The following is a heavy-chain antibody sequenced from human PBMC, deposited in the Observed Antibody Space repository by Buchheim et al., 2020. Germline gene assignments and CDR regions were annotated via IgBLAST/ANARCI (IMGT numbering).Heavy chain of an antibody. Sequence: QVQLQQWGAGLLKPSETLSLTCAVYGGSFSGYYWSWIRQPPGKGLEWIGEINHSGSTNYNPSLKSRVTISVDTSKNQFSLKLSSVTAADTAVYYCARGGTSRLYYYGSGSYNPYQPNYGIDVWGQGTT. V-gene: IGHV4-34*01. J-gene: IGHJ6*02. CDR1: GGSFSGYY. CDR3: ARGGTSRLYYYGSGSYNPYQPNYGIDV. D-gene: IGHD3-10*01. CDR2: INHSGST.